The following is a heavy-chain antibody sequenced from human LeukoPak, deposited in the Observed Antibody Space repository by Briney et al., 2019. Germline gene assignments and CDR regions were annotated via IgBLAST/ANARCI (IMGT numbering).Heavy chain of an antibody. Sequence: SVKVSCKASGGTISRYTISWERQAPGQGLEWMGRIIPILGIANYAQKFQGRVTITADKSTSTAYMELSSLRSEDTAVYYCARAYTIFGVVITDNWFDPWGQGTLVTVSS. CDR2: IIPILGIA. CDR1: GGTISRYT. CDR3: ARAYTIFGVVITDNWFDP. J-gene: IGHJ5*02. V-gene: IGHV1-69*02. D-gene: IGHD3-3*01.